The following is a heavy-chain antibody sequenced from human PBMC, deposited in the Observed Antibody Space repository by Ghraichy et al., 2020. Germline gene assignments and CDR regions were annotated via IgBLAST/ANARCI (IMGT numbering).Heavy chain of an antibody. Sequence: GGSLRLSCAVSGVTVSSKFMSWVRQAPGKGLEWVSVIYTGGSTHYADSVKGRFTISRDNSKNMLYLQMESLRAEDTAVYYCGRGSAVATAPEYWGQVTLVTVSS. D-gene: IGHD5-12*01. CDR3: GRGSAVATAPEY. V-gene: IGHV3-66*01. CDR2: IYTGGST. J-gene: IGHJ4*02. CDR1: GVTVSSKF.